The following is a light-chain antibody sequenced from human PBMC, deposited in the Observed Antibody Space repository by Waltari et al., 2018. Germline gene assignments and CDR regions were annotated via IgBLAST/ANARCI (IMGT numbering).Light chain of an antibody. Sequence: DIVMSQSPDSLAVSLGERATIQCRSSQSLSYRHNNRNYLAWYQQRPGQPPKLLIYWASLRESGVPDRFSGSGSGTDFTLTISSLQAEDVAIYYCHQYYTTPFTFGPGTTVDIK. V-gene: IGKV4-1*01. CDR1: QSLSYRHNNRNY. J-gene: IGKJ3*01. CDR2: WAS. CDR3: HQYYTTPFT.